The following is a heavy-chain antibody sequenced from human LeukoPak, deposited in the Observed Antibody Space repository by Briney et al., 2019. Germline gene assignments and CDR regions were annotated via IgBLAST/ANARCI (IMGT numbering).Heavy chain of an antibody. CDR1: GFTFDDYA. CDR2: ISWNSGSI. CDR3: AKDSTVVAATNYFDY. D-gene: IGHD2-15*01. Sequence: PDRSLRLSCAASGFTFDDYAMHWVRQAPGKGLEWVSGISWNSGSIGYADSVKGRFTISRDNAKNSLYLQMNSLRAEDTAVYYCAKDSTVVAATNYFDYWGQGTLVTVSS. J-gene: IGHJ4*02. V-gene: IGHV3-9*01.